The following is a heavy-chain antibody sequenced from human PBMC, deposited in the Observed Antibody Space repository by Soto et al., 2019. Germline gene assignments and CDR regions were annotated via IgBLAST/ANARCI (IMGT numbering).Heavy chain of an antibody. J-gene: IGHJ4*02. CDR1: GYTFTSYG. CDR3: AREKMEQWLANGNDY. CDR2: ISAYNGNT. V-gene: IGHV1-18*01. Sequence: GASVKVSCKASGYTFTSYGISWVRQAPGQGLEWMGWISAYNGNTNYAQKLQGRVTMTTDTSTSTAYMELRSLRSDDTAVYYCAREKMEQWLANGNDYWGQGTLVTVSS. D-gene: IGHD6-19*01.